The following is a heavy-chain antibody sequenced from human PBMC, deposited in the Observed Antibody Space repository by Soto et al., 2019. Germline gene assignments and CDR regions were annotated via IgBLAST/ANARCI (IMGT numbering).Heavy chain of an antibody. J-gene: IGHJ5*02. CDR3: AKAYSNSWPNDWFDP. Sequence: EVQLLESGGGWLQPGGSLRLSCAASGFTFSSYAMNWVRQAPGKGLEWVSGITGSGAGSYYSDSVKGRFTISRDNSKNKLYLQMNSLRAEDTAVYYCAKAYSNSWPNDWFDPWGQGTLVTVSS. CDR2: ITGSGAGS. CDR1: GFTFSSYA. V-gene: IGHV3-23*01. D-gene: IGHD6-13*01.